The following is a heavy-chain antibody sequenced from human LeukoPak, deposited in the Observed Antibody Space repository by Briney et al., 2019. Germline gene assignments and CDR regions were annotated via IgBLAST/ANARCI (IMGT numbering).Heavy chain of an antibody. Sequence: ASVKVSCKASGYTFTSYGISWVRQAPGQGLECMGWISAYNGNTNYAQKFQDRLSMTTDKSTSTAYMELRSLRSDDTAVYYCARDTAMAYYEESYFDPWGQGTLVTVSS. CDR1: GYTFTSYG. D-gene: IGHD5-18*01. CDR3: ARDTAMAYYEESYFDP. CDR2: ISAYNGNT. J-gene: IGHJ5*02. V-gene: IGHV1-18*01.